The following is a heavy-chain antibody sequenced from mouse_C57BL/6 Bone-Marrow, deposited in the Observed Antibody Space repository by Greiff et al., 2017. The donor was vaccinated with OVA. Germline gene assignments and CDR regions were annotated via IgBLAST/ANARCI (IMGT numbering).Heavy chain of an antibody. CDR2: ISDGGSYT. Sequence: EVKLVESGGGLVKPGGSLKLSCAASGFTFSSYAMSWVRQTPEKRLEWVATISDGGSYTYYPDNVKGRFTISRDNAKNNLYLQMSHLKSEDTAMYYCARDLDYYDAMDYWGQGTSVTVSS. CDR1: GFTFSSYA. D-gene: IGHD2-4*01. J-gene: IGHJ4*01. V-gene: IGHV5-4*01. CDR3: ARDLDYYDAMDY.